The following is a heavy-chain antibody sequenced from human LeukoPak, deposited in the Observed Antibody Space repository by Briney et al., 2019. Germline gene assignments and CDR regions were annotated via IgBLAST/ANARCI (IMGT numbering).Heavy chain of an antibody. J-gene: IGHJ5*02. CDR2: IYHSGST. Sequence: PSETLSLTCAVSGYSISSGYYWGWIRQPPGEGLEWIGSIYHSGSTYYNPSLKSRVTISVDTSKNQFSLKLSSVTAADTAVYYCARAIVVVVAALNWFDPGAREPWSPSPQ. D-gene: IGHD2-15*01. CDR1: GYSISSGYY. CDR3: ARAIVVVVAALNWFDP. V-gene: IGHV4-38-2*01.